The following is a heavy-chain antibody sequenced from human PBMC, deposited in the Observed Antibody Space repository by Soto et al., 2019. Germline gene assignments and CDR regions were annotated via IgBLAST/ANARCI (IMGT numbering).Heavy chain of an antibody. Sequence: VKVSCKASGGTFSSYAISWVRQAPRQGLEWMGGIIPIFGTANYAQKFQGRVTITADESTSTAYMELSSLRSEDTAVYYCASGADSNDIEYWGQGTLVTVSS. J-gene: IGHJ4*02. D-gene: IGHD3-22*01. CDR3: ASGADSNDIEY. V-gene: IGHV1-69*13. CDR2: IIPIFGTA. CDR1: GGTFSSYA.